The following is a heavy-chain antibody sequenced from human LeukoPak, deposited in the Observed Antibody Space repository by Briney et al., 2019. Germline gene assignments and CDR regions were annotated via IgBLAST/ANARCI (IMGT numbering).Heavy chain of an antibody. J-gene: IGHJ6*03. Sequence: ASVKVSCKASGYTFTYYGLNWVRQAPGQGLECLGGINTNTGNPTYGQGFTGRFVFSLDTSVSTAYLQISSLKAEDTAVYYCARDYDFWSGYSHRYYYYYYMDVWGKGTTVTVSS. V-gene: IGHV7-4-1*02. D-gene: IGHD3-3*01. CDR1: GYTFTYYG. CDR2: INTNTGNP. CDR3: ARDYDFWSGYSHRYYYYYYMDV.